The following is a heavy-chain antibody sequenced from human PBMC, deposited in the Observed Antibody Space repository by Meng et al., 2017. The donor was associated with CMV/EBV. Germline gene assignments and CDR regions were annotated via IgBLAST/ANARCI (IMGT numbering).Heavy chain of an antibody. J-gene: IGHJ4*02. CDR1: GGSISSAY. Sequence: VPLQEPGPGGLKPSEPRARTCAASGGSISSAYWSWIRQPAGKGLEWIGRIYTSGSTNYSPSLKSRVTMSVDTSKNQFSLKLSSVTAADTAVYYCARHGDTAMVVGIDYWGQGTLVTVSS. CDR2: IYTSGST. CDR3: ARHGDTAMVVGIDY. D-gene: IGHD5-18*01. V-gene: IGHV4-4*07.